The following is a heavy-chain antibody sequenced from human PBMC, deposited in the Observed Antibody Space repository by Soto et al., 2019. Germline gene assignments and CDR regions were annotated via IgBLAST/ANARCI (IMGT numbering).Heavy chain of an antibody. D-gene: IGHD1-1*01. Sequence: PSETLSLTCAVSCGSISSGGFSCSWIRQPPGKGLEWIGYIYDSGDTYFNRSLKSRVTISLDRSKNQFSLKLSSVTAADTAVYFCARETTTRFDHWGQGTQVNVSS. CDR1: CGSISSGGFS. J-gene: IGHJ5*02. V-gene: IGHV4-30-2*01. CDR2: IYDSGDT. CDR3: ARETTTRFDH.